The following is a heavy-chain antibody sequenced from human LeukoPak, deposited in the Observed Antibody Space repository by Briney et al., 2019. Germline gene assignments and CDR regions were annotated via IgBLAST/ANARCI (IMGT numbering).Heavy chain of an antibody. CDR1: GYSFTSYW. J-gene: IGHJ3*02. D-gene: IGHD5-12*01. CDR2: IYPGDSDT. V-gene: IGHV5-51*01. Sequence: GESLKISCKGSGYSFTSYWSGWVRQMPGKGLEWMGIIYPGDSDTRYSPSFQGQVTISADKSISTAYLQWSSLKASDTAMYYCARQNTIRGDAFDIWGQGTMVTVSS. CDR3: ARQNTIRGDAFDI.